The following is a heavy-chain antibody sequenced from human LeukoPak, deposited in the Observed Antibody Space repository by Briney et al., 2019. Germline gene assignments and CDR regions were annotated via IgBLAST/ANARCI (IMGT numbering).Heavy chain of an antibody. CDR2: VNPNSGGT. V-gene: IGHV1-2*02. J-gene: IGHJ6*03. CDR1: GYTFTGYY. Sequence: ASVKVSCKASGYTFTGYYMHWVRPAPGQGLAWMGWVNPNSGGTNYAQKFQGRVTMTRDTSISTAYMELSRLRSDDTAVYYCASTGEIAAAGHYYYYMDVWGKGTTVTVSS. D-gene: IGHD6-13*01. CDR3: ASTGEIAAAGHYYYYMDV.